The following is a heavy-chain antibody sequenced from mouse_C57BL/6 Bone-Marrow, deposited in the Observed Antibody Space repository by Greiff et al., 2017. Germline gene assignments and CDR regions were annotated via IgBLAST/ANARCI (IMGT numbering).Heavy chain of an antibody. V-gene: IGHV1-54*01. CDR3: ARGGWLHYDY. Sequence: QVQLQQSGAELVRPGTSVKVSCKASGYAFTNYLIEWVKQRPGQGLEWIGVINPGSGGTHYNEKFKGKATLTADKSSSTAYIQLSSLTSEDAAVYFCARGGWLHYDYWGQGTTLTVSS. D-gene: IGHD2-3*01. J-gene: IGHJ2*01. CDR1: GYAFTNYL. CDR2: INPGSGGT.